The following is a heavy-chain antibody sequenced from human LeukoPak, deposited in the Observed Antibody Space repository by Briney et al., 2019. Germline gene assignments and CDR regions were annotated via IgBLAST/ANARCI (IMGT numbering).Heavy chain of an antibody. J-gene: IGHJ4*02. D-gene: IGHD5-12*01. Sequence: SETLSLTCTVSGGSISSGGYYWSWIRQHPGKGLEWIGYIYYSGSTYYNPSLKSRVTISVDTSKNQFSLKLSPVTAAGTAVYYCARVGYSGYDPLFDYWGQGTLVTVSS. CDR1: GGSISSGGYY. CDR3: ARVGYSGYDPLFDY. V-gene: IGHV4-31*03. CDR2: IYYSGST.